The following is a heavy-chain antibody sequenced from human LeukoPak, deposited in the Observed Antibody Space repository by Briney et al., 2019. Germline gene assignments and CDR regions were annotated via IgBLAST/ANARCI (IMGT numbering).Heavy chain of an antibody. V-gene: IGHV4-34*01. Sequence: SETLSLTCAVYGGSFSGYYWSWIRQPPGKGLEWIGEINHSGSTNYNPSLKSRVAISIDTSKNQFSLKLSSVTAADTAVYYCARDTAVAHTTNPHFDYWGQGTLVTVSS. CDR3: ARDTAVAHTTNPHFDY. CDR2: INHSGST. CDR1: GGSFSGYY. D-gene: IGHD6-19*01. J-gene: IGHJ4*02.